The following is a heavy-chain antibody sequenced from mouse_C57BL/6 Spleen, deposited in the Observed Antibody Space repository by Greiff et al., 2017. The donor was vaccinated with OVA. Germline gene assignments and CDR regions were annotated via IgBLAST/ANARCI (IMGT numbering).Heavy chain of an antibody. J-gene: IGHJ2*01. V-gene: IGHV1-61*01. D-gene: IGHD1-1*01. Sequence: QVHVKQPGAELVRPGSSVKLSCKASGYTFTSYWMDWVKQRPGQGLEWIGNIYPSDSETHYNQKFKDKATLTVDKSSSTAYMQLSSLTSEDSAVYYCALITTVVARYYFDYWGQGTTLTVSS. CDR3: ALITTVVARYYFDY. CDR1: GYTFTSYW. CDR2: IYPSDSET.